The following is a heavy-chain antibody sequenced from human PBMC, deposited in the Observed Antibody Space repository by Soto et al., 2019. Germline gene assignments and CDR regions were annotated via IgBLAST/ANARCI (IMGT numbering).Heavy chain of an antibody. J-gene: IGHJ6*02. V-gene: IGHV4-30-4*01. D-gene: IGHD5-18*01. CDR3: AREDTGLITRSSGMDV. CDR1: GVSIRSDRHY. Sequence: QVQLQESGPGLVKPSQTLSLTCTVSGVSIRSDRHYWSWIRQSPGKGPEWIGYINSSGRTYYNTSLKSRVFISLDTSKNQFSLKLSSVTAADTAVYYCAREDTGLITRSSGMDVWGQGTTVTVSS. CDR2: INSSGRT.